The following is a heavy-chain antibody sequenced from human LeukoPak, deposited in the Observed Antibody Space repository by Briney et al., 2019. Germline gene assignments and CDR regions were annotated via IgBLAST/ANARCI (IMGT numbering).Heavy chain of an antibody. J-gene: IGHJ4*02. D-gene: IGHD6-13*01. CDR1: GFTFSSYS. CDR2: ISSSSSYI. Sequence: PGGSLRLSCAASGFTFSSYSMNWVRQAPGKGLEWVSSISSSSSYIYYADSVKGRFTISRDNAKNSLYLQMNSLRAEDTAVYYCARDAHRKTTYSSSWYYFDYWGQGTLVTVSS. CDR3: ARDAHRKTTYSSSWYYFDY. V-gene: IGHV3-21*01.